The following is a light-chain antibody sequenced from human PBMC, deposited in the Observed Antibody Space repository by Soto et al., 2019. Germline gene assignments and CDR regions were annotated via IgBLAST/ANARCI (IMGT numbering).Light chain of an antibody. CDR2: DAS. Sequence: DKQLKQSPSSLSAYVGDRVTITCRASQNVFTWLAWYQHRPGKAPKLLISDASILESGVPSRFSGSGSGTEYTLTISSLQPDDFATYYCQQYNSYLWTFGQGTKVDIK. CDR3: QQYNSYLWT. CDR1: QNVFTW. V-gene: IGKV1-5*01. J-gene: IGKJ1*01.